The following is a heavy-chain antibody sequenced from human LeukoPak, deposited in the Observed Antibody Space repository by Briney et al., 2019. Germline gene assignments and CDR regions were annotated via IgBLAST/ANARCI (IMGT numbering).Heavy chain of an antibody. CDR3: ARTSGGNSDY. J-gene: IGHJ4*02. CDR2: IYHSGST. Sequence: SETLSLTCAVSGYSISSGYYWGWIRQPPGKGLEWIGSIYHSGSTHYNPSLKSRVTISVDTSKNQFSLKLSSVTAADTAVYYCARTSGGNSDYWGQGTLVTVSS. D-gene: IGHD4-23*01. V-gene: IGHV4-38-2*01. CDR1: GYSISSGYY.